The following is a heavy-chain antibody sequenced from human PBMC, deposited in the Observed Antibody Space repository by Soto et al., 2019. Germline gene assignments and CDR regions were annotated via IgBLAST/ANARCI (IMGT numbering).Heavy chain of an antibody. D-gene: IGHD2-8*01. CDR2: INPKSGGT. CDR1: GYSFTDYH. CDR3: ARGHSTDCSNGVCSFFYNHEMDV. Sequence: QVQLVQSGAEVKKPGASVRVSCKASGYSFTDYHIHWVRQAPGQGLEWLGRINPKSGGTSTAQKFQGWVTITRDRFIRTVYMELTRLRSDDTAVYFCARGHSTDCSNGVCSFFYNHEMDVWGQGTTVTVSS. V-gene: IGHV1-2*04. J-gene: IGHJ6*02.